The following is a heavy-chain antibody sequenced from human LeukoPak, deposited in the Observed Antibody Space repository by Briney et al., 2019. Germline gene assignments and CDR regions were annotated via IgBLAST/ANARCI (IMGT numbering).Heavy chain of an antibody. J-gene: IGHJ2*01. CDR2: IFYTGTT. V-gene: IGHV4-59*08. D-gene: IGHD5-18*01. Sequence: SETLSLTCTVSGGSISSYYWSWIRQPPGKGLEYIGYIFYTGTTNYNPSLKSRVTISVDTSKNQFSLKLSSVTAADTAVYYCARRGTPLQLWSLYWYFDLWGRGALVTVSS. CDR1: GGSISSYY. CDR3: ARRGTPLQLWSLYWYFDL.